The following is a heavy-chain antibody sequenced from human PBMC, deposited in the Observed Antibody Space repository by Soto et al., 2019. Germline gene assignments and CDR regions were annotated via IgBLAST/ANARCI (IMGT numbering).Heavy chain of an antibody. CDR2: INAGNGNT. V-gene: IGHV1-3*01. Sequence: ASVKVSCKASGYTFTSYAMHWVRQAPGQRLEWMGWINAGNGNTKYSQKFQGRVTITRDTSASTAYMELSSLRSEDTAVYYCARGGTGGSFWIVLMVYALDYWGQGTLVTVSS. CDR3: ARGGTGGSFWIVLMVYALDY. J-gene: IGHJ4*02. CDR1: GYTFTSYA. D-gene: IGHD2-8*01.